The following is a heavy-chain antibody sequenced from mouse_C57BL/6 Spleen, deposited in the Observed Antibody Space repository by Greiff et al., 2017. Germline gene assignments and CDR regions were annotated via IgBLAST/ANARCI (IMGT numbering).Heavy chain of an antibody. J-gene: IGHJ1*03. D-gene: IGHD4-1*01. Sequence: VQLQQSGPELVKPGASVKIPCKASGYTFTDYNMDWVKQSHGKSLEWIGDINPNNGGNIYNQKFKGKATLTVDKSSSTAYMELRSLTSEDTAVYYCARGLGRGGWYFDVRGTGTTVTVSS. V-gene: IGHV1-18*01. CDR2: INPNNGGN. CDR1: GYTFTDYN. CDR3: ARGLGRGGWYFDV.